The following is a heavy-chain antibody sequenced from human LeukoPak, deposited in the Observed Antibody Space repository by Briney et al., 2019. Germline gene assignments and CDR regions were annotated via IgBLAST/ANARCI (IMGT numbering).Heavy chain of an antibody. CDR3: TRDIGDFVSDF. CDR2: IHYGGTT. J-gene: IGHJ4*02. D-gene: IGHD2-21*02. V-gene: IGHV4-39*02. CDR1: GFTASSIY. Sequence: GSLRLSCAASGFTASSIYMAWIRQPPGKGLEWIGSIHYGGTTHYNPSLQSRVTISADTSKNQFALDLRSVTAADTAVYYCTRDIGDFVSDFWGQGTLVTVSS.